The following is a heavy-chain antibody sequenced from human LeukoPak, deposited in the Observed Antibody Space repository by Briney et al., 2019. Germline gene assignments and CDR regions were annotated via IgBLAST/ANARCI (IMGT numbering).Heavy chain of an antibody. J-gene: IGHJ4*02. Sequence: ASVKVSCKASGYTFTGYYMHWVRQAPGQGLEWMGWINPNSGGTNYAQKFQGRVTMTRDTSISTAYMELSRLRSDDTAVYYCARGGPDYDILTGIQDYWGQGTLVTVSS. V-gene: IGHV1-2*02. CDR1: GYTFTGYY. CDR3: ARGGPDYDILTGIQDY. CDR2: INPNSGGT. D-gene: IGHD3-9*01.